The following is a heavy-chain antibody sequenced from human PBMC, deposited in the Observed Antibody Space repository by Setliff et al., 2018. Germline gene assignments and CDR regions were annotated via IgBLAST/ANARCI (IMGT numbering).Heavy chain of an antibody. Sequence: ASVKVSCKASGYSFTSYTIHWARQAAGQGLEWMGWISPGNGNTAYSQKIQDRVTITRDTSASTAYMELSSLRSEDTAVYYCARIGFGYYSTSGAWYFDNWGQGTLVTVSS. J-gene: IGHJ4*02. CDR2: ISPGNGNT. V-gene: IGHV1-3*01. CDR3: ARIGFGYYSTSGAWYFDN. D-gene: IGHD2-8*01. CDR1: GYSFTSYT.